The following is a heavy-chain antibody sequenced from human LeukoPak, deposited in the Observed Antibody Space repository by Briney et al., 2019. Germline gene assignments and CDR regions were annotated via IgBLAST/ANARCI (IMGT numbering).Heavy chain of an antibody. D-gene: IGHD3-16*02. CDR1: GFTFSSYA. CDR3: EKDLRFLSILYYYMDV. Sequence: AGGSLRLSCAASGFTFSSYAMSWVRQAPGKGLEWVSAISGSGGSTYYADSVKGRFTISRDNSKNTLYLQMNSLRAEDTAVYYWEKDLRFLSILYYYMDVWGKGTTVTVSS. CDR2: ISGSGGST. V-gene: IGHV3-23*01. J-gene: IGHJ6*03.